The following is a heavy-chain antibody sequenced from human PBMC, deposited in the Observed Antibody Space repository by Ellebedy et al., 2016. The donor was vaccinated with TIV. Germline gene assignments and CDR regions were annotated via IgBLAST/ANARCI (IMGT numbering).Heavy chain of an antibody. CDR3: VQIMITYGGVTRTDAFDV. Sequence: SGPTLVXPTETLKLTCTFSGFSLTATGEGVGWVRQPPGKALDWLAIIYWDNDDRYSSSMRSRLRITKDTSRREVVLTMTNMDPVDTGTYYCVQIMITYGGVTRTDAFDVWGQGILVTVSS. D-gene: IGHD3-16*01. CDR1: GFSLTATGEG. V-gene: IGHV2-5*04. CDR2: IYWDNDD. J-gene: IGHJ3*01.